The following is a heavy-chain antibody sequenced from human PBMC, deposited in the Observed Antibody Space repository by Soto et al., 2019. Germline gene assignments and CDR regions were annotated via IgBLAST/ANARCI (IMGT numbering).Heavy chain of an antibody. D-gene: IGHD3-22*01. CDR1: GFTFSSYW. Sequence: EVQLVESGGGLVQPGGSLRLSCAASGFTFSSYWMHWVRQAPGKGLVWVSRINSDGSSTSYADSVKGRFTISRDNAKKTLYLKMNSLRAEDTAVYYCARDIRNAYYYDSSGYYGHDAFDIWGQGTMVTVSS. CDR2: INSDGSST. V-gene: IGHV3-74*01. CDR3: ARDIRNAYYYDSSGYYGHDAFDI. J-gene: IGHJ3*02.